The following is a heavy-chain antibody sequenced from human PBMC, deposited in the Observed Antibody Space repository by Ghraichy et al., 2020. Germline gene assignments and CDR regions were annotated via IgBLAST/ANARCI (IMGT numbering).Heavy chain of an antibody. Sequence: SQTLSLTCSVSGGTISNSRHYWACVSQPPGKGLEWIGRISQSGSTDYNSSLTSRVSISVDTSKNQFSLTVRSLNAADTAVYFCARFIIGWYYFDFWGPGTLVSVSS. D-gene: IGHD6-19*01. CDR3: ARFIIGWYYFDF. CDR2: ISQSGST. CDR1: GGTISNSRHY. J-gene: IGHJ4*02. V-gene: IGHV4-39*01.